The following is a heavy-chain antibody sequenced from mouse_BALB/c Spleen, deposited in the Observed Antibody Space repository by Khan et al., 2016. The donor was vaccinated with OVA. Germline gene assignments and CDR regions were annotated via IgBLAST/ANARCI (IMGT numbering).Heavy chain of an antibody. Sequence: VQLQQSGAELVKPGASVTLSCTASGFNIKDTYLHWVNQRPEQGLEWVGRIDPENGYVKFDPKFQGKATITADTSSSTVYLQLSSLTSEDPAVYYCARITYYDGSYWGQGTLVTVS. CDR3: ARITYYDGSY. V-gene: IGHV14-3*02. J-gene: IGHJ3*01. CDR2: IDPENGYV. D-gene: IGHD1-1*01. CDR1: GFNIKDTY.